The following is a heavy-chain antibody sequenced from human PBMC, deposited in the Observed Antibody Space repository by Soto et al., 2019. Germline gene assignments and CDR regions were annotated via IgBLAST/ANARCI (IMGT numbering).Heavy chain of an antibody. CDR1: GFTFSTYT. CDR3: ARDNGMAGSFDY. D-gene: IGHD2-8*01. V-gene: IGHV3-48*02. CDR2: ISIGSTTI. J-gene: IGHJ4*02. Sequence: GGSLRLSCAASGFTFSTYTMNWARQAPGKGLEWIAYISIGSTTIFYADSVKGRFTISRDNAKSSLYLQMNSLRDEDTAVYYCARDNGMAGSFDYWGQGTLVTVSS.